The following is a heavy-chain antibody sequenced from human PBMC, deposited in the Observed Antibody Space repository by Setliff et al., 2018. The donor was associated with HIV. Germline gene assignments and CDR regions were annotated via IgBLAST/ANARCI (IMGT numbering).Heavy chain of an antibody. CDR2: VFYSGGA. CDR1: GGSISSYY. CDR3: ARLGDNSGYYYYYYMDV. Sequence: PSETLSLTCTVSGGSISSYYWSWIRQPPGKGLEWIGIVFYSGGANYNPSLKSRITMSVDKSKNQFSQKLSAVTAADTAVYYCARLGDNSGYYYYYYMDVWGKGTTVTVSS. J-gene: IGHJ6*03. V-gene: IGHV4-59*01. D-gene: IGHD6-19*01.